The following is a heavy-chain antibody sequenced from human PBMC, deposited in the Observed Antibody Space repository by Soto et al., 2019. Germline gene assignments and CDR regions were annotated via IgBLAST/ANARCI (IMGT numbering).Heavy chain of an antibody. D-gene: IGHD4-17*01. CDR3: TTGYYGDYGRRRGFDY. Sequence: GGSLRLSCAASGFTFSNAWMSWVRQAPGKGLEWVGRIKSKTDGGTTDYAAPVKGRFTISRGDSKNKLYLQMNSLKTEDTAVYYCTTGYYGDYGRRRGFDYWGQGTLVTVSS. CDR2: IKSKTDGGTT. V-gene: IGHV3-15*01. J-gene: IGHJ4*02. CDR1: GFTFSNAW.